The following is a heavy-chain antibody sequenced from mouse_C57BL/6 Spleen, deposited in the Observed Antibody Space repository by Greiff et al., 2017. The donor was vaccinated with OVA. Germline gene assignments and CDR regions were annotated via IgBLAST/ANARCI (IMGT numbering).Heavy chain of an antibody. V-gene: IGHV1-62-2*01. CDR2: FYPGRGSI. J-gene: IGHJ3*01. CDR1: GYTFTEYT. D-gene: IGHD2-4*01. CDR3: ARRYDYDEAWFAY. Sequence: QVHVKQSGAELVNPGASVKLSCKASGYTFTEYTIHWVKQRSGQGLAWIGWFYPGRGSIKYNEKFKDKATLTADKSSSPVYMELSRLTSEDSAVYFCARRYDYDEAWFAYWGQGTLVTVSA.